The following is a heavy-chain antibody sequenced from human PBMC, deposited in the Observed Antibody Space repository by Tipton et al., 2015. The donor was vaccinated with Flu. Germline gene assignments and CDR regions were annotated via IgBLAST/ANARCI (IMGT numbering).Heavy chain of an antibody. D-gene: IGHD3-10*01. Sequence: TLSLTCTVSGGPLSSFYWSWIRQPAGKGLEYIGRIYSSGSTNYNPSFKSRVSMSLDASKTQFSLNLNSVTAADTAMYYCARGSGSWTHVMFDYWGQGTLVTVSS. J-gene: IGHJ4*02. CDR3: ARGSGSWTHVMFDY. V-gene: IGHV4-4*07. CDR1: GGPLSSFY. CDR2: IYSSGST.